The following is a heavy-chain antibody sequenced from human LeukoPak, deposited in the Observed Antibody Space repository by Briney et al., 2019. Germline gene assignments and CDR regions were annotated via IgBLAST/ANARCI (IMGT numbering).Heavy chain of an antibody. CDR1: GFTFKTYG. J-gene: IGHJ4*02. D-gene: IGHD6-19*01. V-gene: IGHV3-30*18. CDR3: AKDSGRSSGWSNYFDY. CDR2: ISYDGSNK. Sequence: GGSLRLSCTASGFTFKTYGMVWFRQAPGKGLEWVAVISYDGSNKYYADSVKGRFTISRDNSKNTLYLQMNSLRAEDTAVYYCAKDSGRSSGWSNYFDYWGQGTLVTVSS.